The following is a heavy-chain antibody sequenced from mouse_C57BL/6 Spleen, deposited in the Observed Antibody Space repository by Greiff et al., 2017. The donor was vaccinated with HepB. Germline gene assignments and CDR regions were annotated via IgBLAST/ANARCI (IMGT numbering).Heavy chain of an antibody. CDR2: IYPSDSET. D-gene: IGHD4-1*02. V-gene: IGHV1-61*01. Sequence: LQQPGAELVRPGSSVKLSCKASGYTFTSYWMDWVKQRPGQGLEWIGNIYPSDSETHYNQKFKDKATLTVDKSSSTAYMQLSSLTSEDSAVYYCARVSPTGTGDYWGQGTTLTVSS. CDR1: GYTFTSYW. J-gene: IGHJ2*01. CDR3: ARVSPTGTGDY.